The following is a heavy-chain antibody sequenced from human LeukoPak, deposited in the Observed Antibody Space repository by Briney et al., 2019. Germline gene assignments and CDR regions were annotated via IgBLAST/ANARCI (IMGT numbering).Heavy chain of an antibody. J-gene: IGHJ4*02. CDR1: GYTFIGYY. V-gene: IGHV1-2*02. D-gene: IGHD2-8*01. CDR2: INPNSGGT. CDR3: ARYVMGLDF. Sequence: ASVKVSCKASGYTFIGYYVHWVRQAPGQGLEWMGWINPNSGGTNYAQKFQGRVTMTRDTSISTAYMELSRLRSDDTAVYYCARYVMGLDFWGQGTLVTVSS.